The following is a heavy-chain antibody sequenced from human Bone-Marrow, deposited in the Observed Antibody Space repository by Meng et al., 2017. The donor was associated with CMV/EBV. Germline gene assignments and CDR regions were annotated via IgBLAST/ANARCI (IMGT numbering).Heavy chain of an antibody. CDR1: GFTFSSYG. CDR3: AKDYVRSGYYDFWSGSSYYYYYGMDV. J-gene: IGHJ6*02. D-gene: IGHD3-3*01. Sequence: GESLKISCAASGFTFSSYGMHWVRQAPGKGLEWVAFIRYDGSNKYYADSVKGRFTISRDNSKNTLYLQMNSLRAEDTAVYYCAKDYVRSGYYDFWSGSSYYYYYGMDVWGQGTTVTVSS. CDR2: IRYDGSNK. V-gene: IGHV3-30*02.